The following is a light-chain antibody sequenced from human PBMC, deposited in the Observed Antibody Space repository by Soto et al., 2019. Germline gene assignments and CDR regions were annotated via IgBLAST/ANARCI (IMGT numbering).Light chain of an antibody. J-gene: IGKJ1*01. CDR3: QQYGT. CDR2: DAS. Sequence: DIQMPQSPSTLSASVGVRVIITCRASQSSSSWLAWYQQKPGKAPKLLIYDASSLESGVPSRFSGSGSGTEFTLTISSLQPDDFATYYCQQYGTFGQGTKVDSK. CDR1: QSSSSW. V-gene: IGKV1-5*01.